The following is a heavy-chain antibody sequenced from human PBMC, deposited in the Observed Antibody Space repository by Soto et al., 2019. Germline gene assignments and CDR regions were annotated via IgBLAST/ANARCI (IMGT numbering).Heavy chain of an antibody. CDR1: GFTFSSYG. Sequence: QVQLVESGGGVVQPGRSLRLSCAASGFTFSSYGMHWVRQAPGKGLVWVAVISYDGSNKYYADSVKGRFTISRDNSKNTLYLQMNSLRAEDTAVYYCAKVVDYGDYSSDNWFDPWGQGTLVTVSS. J-gene: IGHJ5*02. D-gene: IGHD4-17*01. CDR3: AKVVDYGDYSSDNWFDP. V-gene: IGHV3-30*18. CDR2: ISYDGSNK.